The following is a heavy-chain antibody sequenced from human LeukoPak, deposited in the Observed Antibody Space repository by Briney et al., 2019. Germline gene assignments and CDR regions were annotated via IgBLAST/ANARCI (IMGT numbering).Heavy chain of an antibody. Sequence: GGSLRLSCAASGFTFSSYEMNWVRQAPGKGLEWVSYISSGSTIYYADSVKGRFTISRDNANNSLFLQMNSLRADDTAVYYCARSPHYYMDVWGKGTTVTISS. CDR3: ARSPHYYMDV. CDR2: ISSGSTI. CDR1: GFTFSSYE. V-gene: IGHV3-48*03. J-gene: IGHJ6*03.